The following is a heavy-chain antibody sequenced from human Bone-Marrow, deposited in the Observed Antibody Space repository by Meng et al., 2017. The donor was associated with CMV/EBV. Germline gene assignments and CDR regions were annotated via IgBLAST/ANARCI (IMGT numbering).Heavy chain of an antibody. Sequence: ASVKVSCKASGYTFTGYYMHWVRQAPGQGLEWMGWINPNSGGTNYAQKFQGRVTMTRDTSISTAYMELSRLRSDDTAVYYCARGESRSRLPAAAITIWAVAGPFDYWGQGTLVTVSS. CDR2: INPNSGGT. J-gene: IGHJ4*02. CDR3: ARGESRSRLPAAAITIWAVAGPFDY. CDR1: GYTFTGYY. D-gene: IGHD6-19*01. V-gene: IGHV1-2*02.